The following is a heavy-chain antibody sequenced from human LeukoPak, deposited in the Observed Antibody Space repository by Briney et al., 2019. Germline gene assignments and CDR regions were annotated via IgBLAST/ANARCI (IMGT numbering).Heavy chain of an antibody. Sequence: ASVKVSCKASGYTFTGYYMHWVRQAPGQGLEWMGWINPNSGGTNYAQKFQGRVTMTRDTSISTAYMELSRLRSDDTAVYYCAREGGYCSGGSCYGGFDYWGQGTLVTVSS. CDR2: INPNSGGT. J-gene: IGHJ4*02. CDR1: GYTFTGYY. V-gene: IGHV1-2*02. CDR3: AREGGYCSGGSCYGGFDY. D-gene: IGHD2-15*01.